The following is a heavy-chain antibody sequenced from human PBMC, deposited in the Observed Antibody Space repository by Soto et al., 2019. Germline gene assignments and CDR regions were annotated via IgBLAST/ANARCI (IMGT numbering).Heavy chain of an antibody. J-gene: IGHJ4*02. CDR2: IIPIFDTA. CDR3: ARAFQDGSGGSCYWAPFDY. D-gene: IGHD2-15*01. CDR1: GGTFSSYA. V-gene: IGHV1-69*13. Sequence: GASVKVSCKASGGTFSSYAISWVRQAPGQGLEWMGGIIPIFDTANHAQKFQGRVTITADESTSTAYIELSSLRSEDTAVYYCARAFQDGSGGSCYWAPFDYWGQGTLVTSPQ.